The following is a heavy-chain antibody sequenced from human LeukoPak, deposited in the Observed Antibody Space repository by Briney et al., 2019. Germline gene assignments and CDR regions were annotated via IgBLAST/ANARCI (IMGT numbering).Heavy chain of an antibody. Sequence: ASVKVSCKASGYTFTSYGISWVRQAPGQGLEWMGWISAYNGNTNYAQKLQGRVTMTTDTSTSTAYMELRSLRSDYTAVYYCARWSSGYYTASGFDYWDQGTLVTVSS. CDR1: GYTFTSYG. CDR3: ARWSSGYYTASGFDY. V-gene: IGHV1-18*01. D-gene: IGHD3-3*01. J-gene: IGHJ4*02. CDR2: ISAYNGNT.